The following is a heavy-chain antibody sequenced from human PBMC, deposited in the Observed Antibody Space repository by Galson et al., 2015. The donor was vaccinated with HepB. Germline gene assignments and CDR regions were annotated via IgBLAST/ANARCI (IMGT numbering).Heavy chain of an antibody. J-gene: IGHJ6*02. CDR2: ISAYNGNT. CDR1: GYTFTSYG. Sequence: SVKVSCKASGYTFTSYGISWVRQAPGQGLEWMGWISAYNGNTNYAQKLQGRVTMTTDTSTSTAYMELRSLRSDDTAVYYCAREGTMVRGPTLYYYYYGMDVWGQGTTVTVSS. CDR3: AREGTMVRGPTLYYYYYGMDV. V-gene: IGHV1-18*04. D-gene: IGHD3-10*01.